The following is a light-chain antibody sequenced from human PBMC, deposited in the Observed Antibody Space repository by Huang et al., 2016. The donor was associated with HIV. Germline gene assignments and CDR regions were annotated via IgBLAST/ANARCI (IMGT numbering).Light chain of an antibody. Sequence: EIVLTQSPATLSLSPGERATLSCRASQSVGGYLAWYQQKPGQAPSLLSYDTSTRATGVPARFSGSWSETDFTLTISSLEPEDFAVYYCQQPGSFGQGTKVDIK. CDR3: QQPGS. CDR1: QSVGGY. J-gene: IGKJ2*01. CDR2: DTS. V-gene: IGKV3-11*01.